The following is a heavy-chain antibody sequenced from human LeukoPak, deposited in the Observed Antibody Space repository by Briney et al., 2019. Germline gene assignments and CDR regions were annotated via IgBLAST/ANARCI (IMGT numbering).Heavy chain of an antibody. V-gene: IGHV1-18*01. CDR3: ARPYSGSWYGGLEHDAFDI. Sequence: ASVKVSCKASGYTFTSYGISWVRQAPGQGLEWMGWISAYNGNTNYAQKFQGRVTITADESTSTAYMELSSLRSEDTAVYYCARPYSGSWYGGLEHDAFDIWGQGTMVTVSS. D-gene: IGHD6-13*01. CDR2: ISAYNGNT. J-gene: IGHJ3*02. CDR1: GYTFTSYG.